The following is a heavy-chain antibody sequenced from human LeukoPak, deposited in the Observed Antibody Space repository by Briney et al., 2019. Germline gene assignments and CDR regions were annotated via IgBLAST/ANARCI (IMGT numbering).Heavy chain of an antibody. CDR1: GYTFTSYG. D-gene: IGHD6-19*01. J-gene: IGHJ5*02. V-gene: IGHV1-18*01. CDR3: ATLAVAGTEGNWFDP. CDR2: ISAYNGNT. Sequence: ASVKVSCKASGYTFTSYGISWVRQAPGQGLEWMGWISAYNGNTNYAQKLQGRVTMTEDTSTDTAYMELSSLRSEDTAVYYCATLAVAGTEGNWFDPWGQGTLVTVSS.